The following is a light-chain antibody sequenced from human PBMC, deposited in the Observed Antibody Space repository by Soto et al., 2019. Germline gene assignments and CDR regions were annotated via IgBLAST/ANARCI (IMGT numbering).Light chain of an antibody. CDR1: RSDVGGYNY. J-gene: IGLJ1*01. V-gene: IGLV2-14*01. Sequence: ALTQPASVSGSPGQSITISCTGTRSDVGGYNYVSWYQQHPGKAPKLIIYEVSYRPSGISNRFSGSKSGNTASLTISGLQAEDEADYYCSSYISSITYVFGTGTKVTVL. CDR2: EVS. CDR3: SSYISSITYV.